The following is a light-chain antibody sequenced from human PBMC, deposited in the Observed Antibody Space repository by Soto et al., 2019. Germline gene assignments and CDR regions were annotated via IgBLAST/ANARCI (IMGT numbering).Light chain of an antibody. CDR2: EVS. V-gene: IGLV2-14*01. CDR3: SSYTLRNTLVL. CDR1: SSDVGGYNF. Sequence: QSALTQPASVSGSPGQSITISCTGTSSDVGGYNFVSWYQQHPGKAPRLIIYEVSSRPSGVSYRFSGSKSGNTASLTISGLQAEDEADYYCSSYTLRNTLVLFGGGTQLTV. J-gene: IGLJ3*02.